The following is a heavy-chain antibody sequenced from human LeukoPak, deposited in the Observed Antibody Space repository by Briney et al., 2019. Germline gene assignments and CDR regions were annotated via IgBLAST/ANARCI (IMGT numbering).Heavy chain of an antibody. J-gene: IGHJ4*02. CDR1: GGSIISNTYS. V-gene: IGHV4-39*07. D-gene: IGHD2-15*01. CDR2: IYYSGST. Sequence: PSETLSLTCTVSGGSIISNTYSWGWIRRPPGKGLEWIGTIYYSGSTYYNPSLKSRVTMSVDTSKNQFSLKLSSVTAADTAVYYCARDRGYCSGGSCYRTLDYWGQGTLVTVSS. CDR3: ARDRGYCSGGSCYRTLDY.